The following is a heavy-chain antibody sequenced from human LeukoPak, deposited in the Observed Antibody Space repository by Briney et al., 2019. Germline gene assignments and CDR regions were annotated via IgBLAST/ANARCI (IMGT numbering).Heavy chain of an antibody. Sequence: GGSLRLSCAASGFTFSSYSMNWVRQAPGKGLEWVAVIWFDGSNQEYAESVKGRFTISRDNSKNTLHLQMTSLRVEDTAMYYCAKQGTFSSSSSWFLDSWGQGTLVTVSS. J-gene: IGHJ4*02. CDR3: AKQGTFSSSSSWFLDS. V-gene: IGHV3-33*06. CDR1: GFTFSSYS. D-gene: IGHD6-13*01. CDR2: IWFDGSNQ.